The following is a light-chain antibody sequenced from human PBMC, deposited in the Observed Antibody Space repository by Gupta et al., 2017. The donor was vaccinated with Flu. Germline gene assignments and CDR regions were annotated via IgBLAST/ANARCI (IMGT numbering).Light chain of an antibody. Sequence: TLSLAPRETVSRTGRASGSGTSKYLDQYQHERGQAPRLHVYGASRSATPVTDRFSGSGTETDLTLSIMGLEPEDVAVYFCHGNCTSPHTFGGGTKVESK. CDR3: HGNCTSPHT. CDR1: GSGTSKY. V-gene: IGKV3-20*01. CDR2: GAS. J-gene: IGKJ4*01.